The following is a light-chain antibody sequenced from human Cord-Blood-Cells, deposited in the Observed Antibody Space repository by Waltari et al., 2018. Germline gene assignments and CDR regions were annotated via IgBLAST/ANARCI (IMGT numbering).Light chain of an antibody. J-gene: IGKJ1*01. CDR1: QSVSSSY. CDR3: QQYGSSPPWT. Sequence: EIVLTQSPGTPSLSPGERATLSCGASQSVSSSYLAWYQQKPGQAPRLLIYGASSRATGIPDRFSGSGSGTDFTLTISRLEPEDFAVYYCQQYGSSPPWTFGQGTKVEIK. CDR2: GAS. V-gene: IGKV3-20*01.